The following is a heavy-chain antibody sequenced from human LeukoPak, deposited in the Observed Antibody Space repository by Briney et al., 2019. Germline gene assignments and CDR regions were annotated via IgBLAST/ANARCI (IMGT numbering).Heavy chain of an antibody. Sequence: ASVKVSCKVSGYTLTELSMHWVRQAPGKGLEWKGGFDPEDGETIYAQKFQGRVTMTEDTSTDTAYMELSSLRSEDTAVYYCASRSEAVADRNDAFDIWGQGTMVTVSS. CDR3: ASRSEAVADRNDAFDI. D-gene: IGHD6-19*01. CDR1: GYTLTELS. CDR2: FDPEDGET. J-gene: IGHJ3*02. V-gene: IGHV1-24*01.